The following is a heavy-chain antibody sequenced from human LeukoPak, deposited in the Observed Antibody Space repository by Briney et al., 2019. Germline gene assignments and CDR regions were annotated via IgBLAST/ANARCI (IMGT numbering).Heavy chain of an antibody. D-gene: IGHD2-2*01. Sequence: PGGSLRLSCAASGFTFSSHWMHWVRHATEKGLVGVAHINADGSGTYYAASVKGRYNIPRDNDKNTLYLKIHSLTGEDRAVYYCVRGALRDCSYTSCSRGNWFDPWGQGTLVTVSS. CDR1: GFTFSSHW. CDR3: VRGALRDCSYTSCSRGNWFDP. V-gene: IGHV3-74*01. J-gene: IGHJ5*02. CDR2: INADGSGT.